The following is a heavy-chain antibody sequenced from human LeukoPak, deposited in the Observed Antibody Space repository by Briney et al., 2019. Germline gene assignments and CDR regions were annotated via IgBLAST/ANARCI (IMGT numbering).Heavy chain of an antibody. V-gene: IGHV3-23*01. J-gene: IGHJ4*02. CDR2: ISGSGGST. Sequence: SGGSLRLSCAASGLTFSSYAMSWVRQAPGKGLEWVSAISGSGGSTYYADSVKGRFTISRDNSKNTLYLQMNSLRAEDTALYYCVKGGVLTYYFGSGSFDPPDYWGQGTLVTVSS. CDR3: VKGGVLTYYFGSGSFDPPDY. D-gene: IGHD3-10*01. CDR1: GLTFSSYA.